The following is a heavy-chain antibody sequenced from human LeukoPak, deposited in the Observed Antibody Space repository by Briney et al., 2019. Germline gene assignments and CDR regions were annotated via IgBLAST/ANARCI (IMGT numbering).Heavy chain of an antibody. D-gene: IGHD3-10*01. V-gene: IGHV4-59*01. Sequence: SETLSLTCTVSGGSISSYYWSWIRQPPGEGREGIGYIYYSGSTNYNPSLKSRVTISVDTSKNQFSLKLSSVTAADTGVYYCARGGITMVRGVNHFDYWGQGTLVTVSS. CDR3: ARGGITMVRGVNHFDY. CDR2: IYYSGST. CDR1: GGSISSYY. J-gene: IGHJ4*02.